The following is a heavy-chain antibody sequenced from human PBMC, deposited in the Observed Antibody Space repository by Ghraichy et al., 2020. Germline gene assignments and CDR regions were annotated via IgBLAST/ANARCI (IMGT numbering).Heavy chain of an antibody. J-gene: IGHJ1*01. CDR3: AKSPYSSGWYEGYFQH. CDR1: GFTFDDYA. V-gene: IGHV3-9*03. CDR2: ISWNSGSI. Sequence: SLNISCAASGFTFDDYAMHWVRQAPGKGLEWVSGISWNSGSIGYADSVKGRFTISRDNAKNSLYLQMNSLRAEDMALYYCAKSPYSSGWYEGYFQHWGQGTLVTVSS. D-gene: IGHD6-19*01.